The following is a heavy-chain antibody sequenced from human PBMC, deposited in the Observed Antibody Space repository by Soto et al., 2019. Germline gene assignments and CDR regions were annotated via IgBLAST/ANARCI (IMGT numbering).Heavy chain of an antibody. Sequence: ASVKVSCKASGYTFTSYGISWVRQAPGQGLEWMGWISAYNGNTNYAQKLQGRVTMTTDTSTSTAYMELRSLRSDDTAVYYCAREESTMVREVIITLSYYYGMDVWGQGTTVTV. J-gene: IGHJ6*02. CDR3: AREESTMVREVIITLSYYYGMDV. CDR2: ISAYNGNT. CDR1: GYTFTSYG. V-gene: IGHV1-18*04. D-gene: IGHD3-10*01.